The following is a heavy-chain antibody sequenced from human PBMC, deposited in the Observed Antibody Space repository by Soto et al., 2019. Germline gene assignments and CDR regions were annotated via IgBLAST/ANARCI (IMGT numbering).Heavy chain of an antibody. J-gene: IGHJ3*02. V-gene: IGHV3-23*01. D-gene: IGHD6-19*01. CDR2: ISGSGGST. CDR3: AKEMYSSGWQIPGGYAFDI. CDR1: GFTFSSYA. Sequence: GGSLRLSCAASGFTFSSYAMSWVRQAPGKGLEWVSAISGSGGSTYYADSVKGRFTISRDNSKNTLYLQMNSLRAEDTAVYYCAKEMYSSGWQIPGGYAFDIWGQGTMVTVSS.